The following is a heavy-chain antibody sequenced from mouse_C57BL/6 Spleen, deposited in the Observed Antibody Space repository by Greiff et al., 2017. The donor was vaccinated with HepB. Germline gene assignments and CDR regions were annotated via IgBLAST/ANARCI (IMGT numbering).Heavy chain of an antibody. CDR3: AGTYYSTFYAMDY. CDR2: INPGSGGT. Sequence: VQVVESGAELVRPGTSVKVSCKASGYAFTNYLIEWVKQRPGQGLEWIGVINPGSGGTNYNEKFKGKATLTADKSSSTANMQLSSLTSEDSAVYFCAGTYYSTFYAMDYWGQGTSVTVAS. CDR1: GYAFTNYL. D-gene: IGHD2-5*01. V-gene: IGHV1-54*01. J-gene: IGHJ4*01.